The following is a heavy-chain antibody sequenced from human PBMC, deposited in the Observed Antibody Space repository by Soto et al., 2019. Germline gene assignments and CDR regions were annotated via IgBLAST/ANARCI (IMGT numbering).Heavy chain of an antibody. Sequence: EVQLVESGGGLVQPGRSLRLSCAASGFTFNDYAMHWVRQAPGKGLEWVTGISWNSGSIVYADSVKGRFTISRDNAKNSLYLKMNSLRAEDTALYYCAKDRGVRYGSGSYYGTDVWGQGTTVTVSS. J-gene: IGHJ6*02. CDR2: ISWNSGSI. CDR1: GFTFNDYA. D-gene: IGHD6-19*01. CDR3: AKDRGVRYGSGSYYGTDV. V-gene: IGHV3-9*01.